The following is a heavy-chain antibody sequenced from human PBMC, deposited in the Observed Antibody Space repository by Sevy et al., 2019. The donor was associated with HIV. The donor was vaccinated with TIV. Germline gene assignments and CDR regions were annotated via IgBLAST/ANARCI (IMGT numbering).Heavy chain of an antibody. CDR3: AEAGGIDWFYYYYGIDD. CDR2: ISGFGGKT. J-gene: IGHJ6*02. CDR1: GVTFSDYA. V-gene: IGHV3-23*01. D-gene: IGHD3-9*01. Sequence: GGSLRLSCAASGVTFSDYAMSWVRQAPGKGLEWVSFISGFGGKTYYADSVRGRFTISRDNSKNTLHLQMNSLRAEDTAVYYCAEAGGIDWFYYYYGIDDWGQGTTVTVSS.